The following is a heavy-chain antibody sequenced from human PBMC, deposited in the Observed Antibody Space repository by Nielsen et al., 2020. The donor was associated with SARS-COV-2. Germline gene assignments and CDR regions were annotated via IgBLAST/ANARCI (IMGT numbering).Heavy chain of an antibody. Sequence: GGSLRLSCAASGFTFSSYGMHWVRQAPGKGLEWVAVIWYDGSNKYYADSVKGRFTISRDNSKNTLYLQMNSLRAEDTALYYCAKANDYGDYWAFDYWGQGTLVTVSS. CDR1: GFTFSSYG. V-gene: IGHV3-33*08. D-gene: IGHD4-17*01. J-gene: IGHJ4*02. CDR2: IWYDGSNK. CDR3: AKANDYGDYWAFDY.